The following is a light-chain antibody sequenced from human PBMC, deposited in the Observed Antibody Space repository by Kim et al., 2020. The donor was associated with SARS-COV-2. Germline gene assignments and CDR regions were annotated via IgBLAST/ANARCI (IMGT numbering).Light chain of an antibody. CDR3: QHRSNWPPL. J-gene: IGKJ4*01. Sequence: SPGERATLSCRASQSVSSYLAWYQQKPGQAPRLLIHDASNRATGIPARFSGSGSGTDFTLTIISLEPEDFAVDYCQHRSNWPPLFGGGTKVDIK. CDR1: QSVSSY. CDR2: DAS. V-gene: IGKV3-11*01.